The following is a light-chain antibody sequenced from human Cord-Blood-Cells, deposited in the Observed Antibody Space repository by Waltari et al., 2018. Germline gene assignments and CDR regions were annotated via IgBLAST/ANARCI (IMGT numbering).Light chain of an antibody. J-gene: IGLJ2*01. CDR1: RSDGVGYNH. Sequence: QSALTQPASVSGSPGQANTLSCTGTRSDGVGYNHVSLYQQHPGKAPKLMIYDVSNRPSGVSNRVPGSKSGNTASLTISGLQAEDEADYYCSSYTSSSTLVVFGGGTKLTVL. CDR3: SSYTSSSTLVV. V-gene: IGLV2-14*01. CDR2: DVS.